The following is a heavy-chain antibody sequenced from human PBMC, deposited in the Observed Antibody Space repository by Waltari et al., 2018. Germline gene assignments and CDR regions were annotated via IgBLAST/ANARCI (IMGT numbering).Heavy chain of an antibody. D-gene: IGHD1-26*01. CDR3: ATALRGKWAFDI. J-gene: IGHJ3*02. CDR1: GYTLTELS. CDR2: VDPEDGET. V-gene: IGHV1-24*01. Sequence: QVQLVQSGAEVKKPGASVKVSCKVSGYTLTELSMHWVRQAPGKGLEWMGGVDPEDGETIDAQKFQGRVTMTEETSTDTAYMELSSLRSEDTAVYYCATALRGKWAFDIWGQGTMVTVSS.